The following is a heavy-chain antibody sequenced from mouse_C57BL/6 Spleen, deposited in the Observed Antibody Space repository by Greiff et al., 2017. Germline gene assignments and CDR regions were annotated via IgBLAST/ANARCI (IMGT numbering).Heavy chain of an antibody. CDR2: IWSGGST. J-gene: IGHJ4*01. CDR1: GFSLTSYG. Sequence: VMLVESGPGLVQPSQSLSITCTVSGFSLTSYGVHWVRQSPGKGLEWLGVIWSGGSTDYNAAFISRLSISKDNSKSQVFFKMNSLQADDTAIYYCARPYGSSYVNYAMDYWGQGTSVTVSS. D-gene: IGHD1-1*01. V-gene: IGHV2-2*01. CDR3: ARPYGSSYVNYAMDY.